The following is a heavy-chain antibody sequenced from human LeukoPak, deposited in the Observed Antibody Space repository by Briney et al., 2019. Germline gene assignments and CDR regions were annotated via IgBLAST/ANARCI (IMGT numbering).Heavy chain of an antibody. CDR1: GFTFSSYA. CDR2: ISGSGGST. Sequence: GGSLRLSCAASGFTFSSYAMSWVRQAPGNGLEWVSAISGSGGSTYYADSVKGRFTISRDNSKNTLYLQMNSLRAEDTAVYYCAKSVYYDSSGYYSYYYGMDVWGQGTTVTVSS. V-gene: IGHV3-23*01. CDR3: AKSVYYDSSGYYSYYYGMDV. D-gene: IGHD3-22*01. J-gene: IGHJ6*02.